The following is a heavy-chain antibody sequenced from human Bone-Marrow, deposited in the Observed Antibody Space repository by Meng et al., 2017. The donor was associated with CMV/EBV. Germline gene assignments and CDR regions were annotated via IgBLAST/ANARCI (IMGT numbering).Heavy chain of an antibody. CDR3: ARGLGLEPARNWFDP. Sequence: SVKVSCKASGGTFSSYAISWVRQAPGQGLEWMGGIIPIFGTANYAQKFQGRVTITTDESTSTAYMELSSLRSEDTAVYYCARGLGLEPARNWFDPWGQGTRVTGSS. J-gene: IGHJ5*02. V-gene: IGHV1-69*05. CDR2: IIPIFGTA. CDR1: GGTFSSYA. D-gene: IGHD1-1*01.